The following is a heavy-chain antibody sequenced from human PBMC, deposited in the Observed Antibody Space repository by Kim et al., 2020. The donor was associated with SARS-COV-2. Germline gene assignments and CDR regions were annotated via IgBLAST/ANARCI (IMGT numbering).Heavy chain of an antibody. CDR3: ARGVDYYGGSGLFYVFDV. D-gene: IGHD3-22*01. CDR1: GFTFRNYW. V-gene: IGHV3-7*04. Sequence: GGSLRLSCAASGFTFRNYWMGWVRQAPGKGLEWVANIKQDGSEKYYVDSVEGRFTISRDNAKNSLSLQVNSLRAEDTAVYYCARGVDYYGGSGLFYVFDVWGQGTMVTVSS. CDR2: IKQDGSEK. J-gene: IGHJ3*01.